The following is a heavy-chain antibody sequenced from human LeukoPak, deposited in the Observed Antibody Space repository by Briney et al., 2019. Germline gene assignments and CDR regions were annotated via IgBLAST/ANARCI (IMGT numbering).Heavy chain of an antibody. CDR1: GFTFSSYA. V-gene: IGHV3-30-3*01. CDR2: ISYDGSNK. J-gene: IGHJ3*02. Sequence: GRSLRLSCAASGFTFSSYAMHWVRQAPGKGLEWVAVISYDGSNKYYADSVKGRFTISRDNSKNTLYLQMNSLRAEDTAVYYCARPLTEDAFDIWGQGTMVTVSS. CDR3: ARPLTEDAFDI. D-gene: IGHD1-14*01.